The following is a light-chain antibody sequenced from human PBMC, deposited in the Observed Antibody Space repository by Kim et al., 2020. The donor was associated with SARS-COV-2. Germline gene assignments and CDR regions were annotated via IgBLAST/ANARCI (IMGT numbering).Light chain of an antibody. J-gene: IGLJ2*01. CDR3: CSYAGSGVV. CDR2: EVS. Sequence: PGQSITISCTGTSSDVGSYNLVSWYQQHPGKAPKFMIYEVSKRPSGVSNRFSGSKSGNTASLTISGLQAEDEADYYCCSYAGSGVVFGGGTQLTVL. CDR1: SSDVGSYNL. V-gene: IGLV2-23*02.